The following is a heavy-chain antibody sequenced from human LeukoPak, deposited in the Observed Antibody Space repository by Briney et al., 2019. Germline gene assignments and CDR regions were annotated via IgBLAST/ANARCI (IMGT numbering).Heavy chain of an antibody. CDR2: IKEDGSEI. CDR3: ARGYYYDSSGYS. Sequence: GGSLRLSCAASGFTFTTYWMSWVRQAPEKGLEWVANIKEDGSEIHYVDSEKGRFTISRDNAENSLYLQMDSLRAEDTAVYYCARGYYYDSSGYSGGQGTLVTVSS. V-gene: IGHV3-7*01. D-gene: IGHD3-22*01. J-gene: IGHJ4*02. CDR1: GFTFTTYW.